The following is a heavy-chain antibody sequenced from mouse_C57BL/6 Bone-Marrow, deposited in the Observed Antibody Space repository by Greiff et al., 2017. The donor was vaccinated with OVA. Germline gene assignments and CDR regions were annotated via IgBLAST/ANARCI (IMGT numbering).Heavy chain of an antibody. Sequence: VQLQQSGTVLARPGASVKMSCKTSGYTFTSYWMHWVKQRPGQGLEWIGAIYPGNSDTSYNQQFKGKAKLTAVTSASTAYMELSSLTNEDSAVYYCTIYYGNYGDFDYWGQGTTLTVSS. CDR3: TIYYGNYGDFDY. V-gene: IGHV1-5*01. J-gene: IGHJ2*01. CDR1: GYTFTSYW. D-gene: IGHD2-1*01. CDR2: IYPGNSDT.